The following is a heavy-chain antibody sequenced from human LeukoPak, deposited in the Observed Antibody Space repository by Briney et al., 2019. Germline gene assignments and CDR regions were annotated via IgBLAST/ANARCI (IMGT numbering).Heavy chain of an antibody. J-gene: IGHJ4*02. Sequence: ASVKVSCKASGYTFTGYYMHWVRQAPGQGLEWMGWINPNSGGTNYAQKFQGRVTMTRDTSISTAYMELSRLRSDDTAVYYCARDLWAAVAGTGGLNGGVDYWGQGTLDTVSS. D-gene: IGHD6-19*01. CDR3: ARDLWAAVAGTGGLNGGVDY. CDR2: INPNSGGT. V-gene: IGHV1-2*02. CDR1: GYTFTGYY.